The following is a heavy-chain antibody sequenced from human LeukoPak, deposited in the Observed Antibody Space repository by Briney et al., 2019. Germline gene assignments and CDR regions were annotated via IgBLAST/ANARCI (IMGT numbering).Heavy chain of an antibody. V-gene: IGHV4-34*01. CDR3: AREKMRRYSYGYAH. Sequence: PSETLSLTCAVYGGSSSGYYWSWIRQPPGKGLEWIGEINHSGSTNYNSSLKSRVTISVDTSKNQFSLKVSSVTAADTAVYYCAREKMRRYSYGYAHWGQGTLVTVSS. CDR1: GGSSSGYY. CDR2: INHSGST. D-gene: IGHD5-18*01. J-gene: IGHJ4*02.